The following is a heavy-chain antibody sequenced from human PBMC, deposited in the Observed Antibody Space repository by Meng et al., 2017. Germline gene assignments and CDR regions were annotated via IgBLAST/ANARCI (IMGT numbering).Heavy chain of an antibody. V-gene: IGHV3-30*04. CDR1: VFTFSSYA. CDR3: ARDCHIVVVTASLGY. CDR2: ISYDGSNK. Sequence: GESLKLSCAASVFTFSSYAMHWVRQAPGKGLEWVAVISYDGSNKYYADSVKGRFTISRDNSKNTLYLQRNSLRAEDTAVYYCARDCHIVVVTASLGYWGQGTLVTVSS. D-gene: IGHD2-21*02. J-gene: IGHJ4*02.